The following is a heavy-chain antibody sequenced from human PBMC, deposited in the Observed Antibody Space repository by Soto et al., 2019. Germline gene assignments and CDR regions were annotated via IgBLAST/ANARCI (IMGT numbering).Heavy chain of an antibody. Sequence: GGSLRLSCAASGFTFSSYWMSWVRQAPGKGLEWVANIKQDGSEKYYVDSVKGRFTISRDNAKNSLYLQMNSLRAEDTAVYYCARGNSGDMIVVASGAFDIWGQGTMVTVSS. J-gene: IGHJ3*02. CDR2: IKQDGSEK. CDR1: GFTFSSYW. V-gene: IGHV3-7*03. CDR3: ARGNSGDMIVVASGAFDI. D-gene: IGHD3-22*01.